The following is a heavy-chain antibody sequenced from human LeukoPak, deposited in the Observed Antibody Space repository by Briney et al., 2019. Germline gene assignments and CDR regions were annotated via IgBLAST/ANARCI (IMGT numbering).Heavy chain of an antibody. CDR1: GFTFSDYY. CDR3: ARDHQDSLGLWFGELLDYYYYMDV. D-gene: IGHD3-10*01. V-gene: IGHV3-11*04. J-gene: IGHJ6*03. Sequence: GGSLRLSCAASGFTFSDYYMSWIRQAPGKGLEWVSYISSSGSTIYYADSVKGRFTISRDNAKSSLYLQMNSLRAEDTAVYYCARDHQDSLGLWFGELLDYYYYMDVWGKGTTVTVSS. CDR2: ISSSGSTI.